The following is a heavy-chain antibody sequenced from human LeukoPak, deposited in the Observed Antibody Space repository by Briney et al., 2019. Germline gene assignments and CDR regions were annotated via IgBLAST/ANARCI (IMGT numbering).Heavy chain of an antibody. CDR1: GFTFSSYS. CDR2: ISGSSGYM. J-gene: IGHJ2*01. CDR3: ARDRDTVTGYFDL. Sequence: GGSLRLSCAASGFTFSSYSMNWVRQAPGKGLEWVSCISGSSGYMYYADSVKGRFTISRDNAKNSLYLQMNSLRAEDTAIYYCARDRDTVTGYFDLWGRGTLVTVSS. V-gene: IGHV3-21*01. D-gene: IGHD4-17*01.